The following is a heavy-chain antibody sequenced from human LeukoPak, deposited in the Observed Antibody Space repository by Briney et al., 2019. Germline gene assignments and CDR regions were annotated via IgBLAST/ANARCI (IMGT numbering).Heavy chain of an antibody. CDR2: ISSSSSSYI. V-gene: IGHV3-21*01. J-gene: IGHJ4*02. CDR1: GFTFSSYS. D-gene: IGHD3-9*01. CDR3: ARAVKVDFAAYYFDY. Sequence: GGSLRLSCAASGFTFSSYSMNWVRQAPGKGLEWVSSISSSSSSYIYYADSVKGRFTISRDNAKNSLYLQMNSLRAEDTAVYYCARAVKVDFAAYYFDYWGQGTLVTVSS.